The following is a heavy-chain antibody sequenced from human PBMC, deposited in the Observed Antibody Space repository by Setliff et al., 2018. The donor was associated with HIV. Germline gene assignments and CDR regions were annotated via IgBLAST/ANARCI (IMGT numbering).Heavy chain of an antibody. CDR1: GGSVSSSDYY. Sequence: PSETLSLTCTVSGGSVSSSDYYWGWIRQPPGKGLEWIGSIYYSGSTNYNPSLKSRVTISVDTSKNQFSLKLSSVTAADTAVYYCARTEDYSYGDAPFDYWGHGTLVTVSS. D-gene: IGHD5-18*01. J-gene: IGHJ4*01. V-gene: IGHV4-39*07. CDR3: ARTEDYSYGDAPFDY. CDR2: IYYSGST.